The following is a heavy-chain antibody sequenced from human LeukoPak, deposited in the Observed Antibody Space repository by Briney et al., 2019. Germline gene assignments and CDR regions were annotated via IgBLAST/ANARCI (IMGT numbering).Heavy chain of an antibody. J-gene: IGHJ4*02. D-gene: IGHD3-22*01. V-gene: IGHV3-30*18. CDR2: ISYDGGNK. CDR3: AKDEDYYDGSGYSPGWGT. Sequence: GGSLRLSCAASGFTFCVYGMHWVRQALGKGVGWVAVISYDGGNKHYADSVKGRFTISRHNTKNALYMQMNSLRTEDTGVYYCAKDEDYYDGSGYSPGWGTWGQGTLVTVSS. CDR1: GFTFCVYG.